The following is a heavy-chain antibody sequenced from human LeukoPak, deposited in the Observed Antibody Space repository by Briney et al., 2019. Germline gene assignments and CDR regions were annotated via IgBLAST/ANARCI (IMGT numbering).Heavy chain of an antibody. CDR3: ARLADMITFGGVRDY. CDR1: GGSISSSSYY. CDR2: IYYSGST. V-gene: IGHV4-39*01. J-gene: IGHJ4*02. D-gene: IGHD3-16*01. Sequence: PSETLSLTCTVSGGSISSSSYYWGWIRQPPGKGLEWNGSIYYSGSTYYNPSLKSRVTISVDTSKNQFSLKLSSVTAADTAVYYCARLADMITFGGVRDYWGQGTLVTVSS.